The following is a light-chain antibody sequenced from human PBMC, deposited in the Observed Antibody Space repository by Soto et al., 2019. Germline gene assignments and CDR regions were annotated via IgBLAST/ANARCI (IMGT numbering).Light chain of an antibody. CDR2: EGS. V-gene: IGLV2-23*01. J-gene: IGLJ1*01. CDR3: CSYAGSSPYV. Sequence: QSVLTQPASVSGSPGQSITISCTGTSSDVGSYNLVSWYQQHPGKAPKLMIYEGSKRPSGVSNRFSGSKSGNTAPLTISGLQAEDEADYYCCSYAGSSPYVFGTGTKVTVL. CDR1: SSDVGSYNL.